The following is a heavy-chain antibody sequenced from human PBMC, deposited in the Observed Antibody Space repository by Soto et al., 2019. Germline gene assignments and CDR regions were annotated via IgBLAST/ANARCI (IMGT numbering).Heavy chain of an antibody. CDR1: GFTFRGFD. D-gene: IGHD2-15*01. V-gene: IGHV3-13*01. CDR2: IGTSGDT. CDR3: ARGQEVGAHFFDS. J-gene: IGHJ4*02. Sequence: PGGSLRLSCDASGFTFRGFDMHLVRQVTGKGLEWVSTIGTSGDTYYAVSVKGRFTISRDNAKNSLSLQLNSLRAGDTAVYFCARGQEVGAHFFDSWGQGTQVNVSS.